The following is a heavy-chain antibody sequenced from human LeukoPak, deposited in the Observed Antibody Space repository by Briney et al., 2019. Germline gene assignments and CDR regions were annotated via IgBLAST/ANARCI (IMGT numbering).Heavy chain of an antibody. CDR3: ASSLSSGWGPVDDY. J-gene: IGHJ4*02. D-gene: IGHD6-19*01. CDR1: GITFSNYE. V-gene: IGHV3-48*03. CDR2: INPGGSNR. Sequence: GRSLRLSCAASGITFSNYEMNWVRQAPGKGLEWVSYINPGGSNRFHAGSVRGRFTIYRDDAKKSVYLQMNSLRAEDTAVYYCASSLSSGWGPVDDYWGQGIMVTVSS.